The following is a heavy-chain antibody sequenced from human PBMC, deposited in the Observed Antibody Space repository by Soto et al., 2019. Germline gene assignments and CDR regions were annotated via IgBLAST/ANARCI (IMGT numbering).Heavy chain of an antibody. CDR1: GFTFDDYG. Sequence: GGSLRLSCAASGFTFDDYGMSWVRQAPGKGLEWVSGINWNGGSTGYADSVKGRFTISRDNAKNSLYLQMNSLRAEDTALYYCARVHYYDSLDAFDIWGQGTMVTVSS. J-gene: IGHJ3*02. CDR2: INWNGGST. CDR3: ARVHYYDSLDAFDI. V-gene: IGHV3-20*04. D-gene: IGHD3-22*01.